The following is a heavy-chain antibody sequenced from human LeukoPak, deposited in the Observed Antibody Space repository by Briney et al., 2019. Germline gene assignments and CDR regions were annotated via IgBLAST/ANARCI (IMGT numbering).Heavy chain of an antibody. CDR1: GGTFSSYA. J-gene: IGHJ3*02. Sequence: SVKVSCKASGGTFSSYAISWVRQAPGQGLEWMGGIIPIFGTANYAQKFQGRVTITADKSTSTAYMELSSLRSEDTAVYYCAGDGIAAADDAFDIWGQGTMVTVSS. V-gene: IGHV1-69*06. D-gene: IGHD6-13*01. CDR2: IIPIFGTA. CDR3: AGDGIAAADDAFDI.